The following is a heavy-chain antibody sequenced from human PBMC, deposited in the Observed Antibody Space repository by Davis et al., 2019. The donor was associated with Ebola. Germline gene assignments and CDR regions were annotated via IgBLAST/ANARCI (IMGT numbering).Heavy chain of an antibody. CDR2: IYYSGST. Sequence: MPSETLSLTCTVSGGSISSSSYYWGWIRQPPGKGLEWIGSIYYSGSTYYNPSLKSRVTISVDTSKNQFSLKLSSVTAADTAVYYCARDLLTGTTWDYWGQGTLVTVSS. V-gene: IGHV4-39*07. CDR1: GGSISSSSYY. J-gene: IGHJ4*02. D-gene: IGHD1-20*01. CDR3: ARDLLTGTTWDY.